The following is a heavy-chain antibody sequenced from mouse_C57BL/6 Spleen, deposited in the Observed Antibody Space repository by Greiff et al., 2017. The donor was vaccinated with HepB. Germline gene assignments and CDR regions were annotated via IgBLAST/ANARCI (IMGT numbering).Heavy chain of an antibody. CDR1: GYTFTSYW. CDR3: ARGYYGSIHYFDD. Sequence: QVQLQQPGAELVKPGASVKMSCTASGYTFTSYWITWVKQRPGHGLEWIGGIYPGSGSTNYNEKFKSKATVTVDTSSSTAYMQLSSLTSEDSAVYYCARGYYGSIHYFDDWGQGTTLTVSS. V-gene: IGHV1-55*01. D-gene: IGHD1-1*01. J-gene: IGHJ2*01. CDR2: IYPGSGST.